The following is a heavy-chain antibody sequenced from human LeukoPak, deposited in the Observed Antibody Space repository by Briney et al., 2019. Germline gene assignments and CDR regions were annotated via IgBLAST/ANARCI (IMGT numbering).Heavy chain of an antibody. CDR2: ISGNSGSI. D-gene: IGHD5-24*01. CDR1: GFTFDDYA. Sequence: GGSLRLSGAASGFTFDDYAMHWVRQAPGKGLEWAAGISGNSGSIAYADSVKGRFTTSRDNAKISLYLQMNSLRAEDTALYYCAKDRRSDGYNSAFDIWGQGTMVTVSS. J-gene: IGHJ3*02. CDR3: AKDRRSDGYNSAFDI. V-gene: IGHV3-9*01.